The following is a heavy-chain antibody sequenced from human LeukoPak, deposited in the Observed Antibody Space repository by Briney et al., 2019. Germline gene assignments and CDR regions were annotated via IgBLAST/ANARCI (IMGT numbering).Heavy chain of an antibody. CDR3: AKDKMVYYDSSGYTFDY. V-gene: IGHV3-23*01. CDR2: ISGSGGST. CDR1: GFTFSGYA. D-gene: IGHD3-22*01. Sequence: GGSLRLSCAASGFTFSGYAMSWVRQAPGKGLEWVSAISGSGGSTYYADSVKGRFTISRDNSKNTLYLQMNSLRAEDTAVYYCAKDKMVYYDSSGYTFDYWGQGTLVTVSS. J-gene: IGHJ4*02.